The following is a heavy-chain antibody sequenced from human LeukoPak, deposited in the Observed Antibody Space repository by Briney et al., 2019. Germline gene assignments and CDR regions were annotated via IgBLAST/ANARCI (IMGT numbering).Heavy chain of an antibody. D-gene: IGHD3-22*01. CDR1: GGSISSSYY. Sequence: SETLSLTCTVSGGSISSSYYWGWIRQPPGKGLEWIGSIYYSGSTYYNPSLKSRVTISVDTSKNQFSLKLSSVTAADTAIYYCARNGDDSSDYYYFDYWGQGTLVTVSS. V-gene: IGHV4-39*07. CDR2: IYYSGST. CDR3: ARNGDDSSDYYYFDY. J-gene: IGHJ4*02.